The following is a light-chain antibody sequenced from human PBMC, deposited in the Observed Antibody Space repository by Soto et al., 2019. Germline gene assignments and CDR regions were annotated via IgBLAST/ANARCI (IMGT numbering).Light chain of an antibody. CDR3: MQALQTPT. J-gene: IGKJ1*01. CDR1: QSLLHSNGYNY. Sequence: DIVMTQSPLSLPVTPGEPASISCRSSQSLLHSNGYNYLDWYLQKPGQSPQLLIYLGSNRASGVPDRFSGSGSGTDFTLKISRVEAEDVWVYYCMQALQTPTFGQATKVEIK. V-gene: IGKV2-28*01. CDR2: LGS.